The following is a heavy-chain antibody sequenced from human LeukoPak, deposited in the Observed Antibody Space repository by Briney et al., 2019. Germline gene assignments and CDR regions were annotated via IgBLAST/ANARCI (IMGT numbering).Heavy chain of an antibody. CDR1: GYTFKNSG. J-gene: IGHJ4*02. CDR2: ISGYDDNT. Sequence: GASVKVSCKTSGYTFKNSGITWVRQAPGQGLEWMGWISGYDDNTNYAQKLQSRVTMTTDRSTRTAYMELRSLTPDDTAIYYCARDPGLTALVVSATELDYWGQGTLVTVAS. CDR3: ARDPGLTALVVSATELDY. V-gene: IGHV1-18*01. D-gene: IGHD2-21*02.